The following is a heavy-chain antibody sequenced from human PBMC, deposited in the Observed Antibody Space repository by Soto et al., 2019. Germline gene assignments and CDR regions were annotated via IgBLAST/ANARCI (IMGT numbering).Heavy chain of an antibody. V-gene: IGHV4-30-2*01. CDR3: ARSREFDY. CDR2: IFPSGTT. CDR1: GGSLSGATYS. Sequence: SETLSLTCGVSGGSLSGATYSWNWIRQPPGKGLEWIGHIFPSGTTYYNPSLKSRVTISIDVSKNQFSLSLRSLTAADTAVYYCARSREFDYWSQGTLVTVSS. J-gene: IGHJ4*02.